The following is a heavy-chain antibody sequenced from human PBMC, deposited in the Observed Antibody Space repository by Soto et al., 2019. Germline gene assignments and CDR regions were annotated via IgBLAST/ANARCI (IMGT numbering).Heavy chain of an antibody. CDR1: GGSFSGYY. V-gene: IGHV4-34*01. Sequence: SETLSLTCAVYGGSFSGYYWSWIRQPPGKGLEWIGEINHSGSTNYNPSLKSRVTISVDTSKNQFSLKLSSVTAADTAVYYCARDSSGLMDYWGQGTRVTVSS. CDR2: INHSGST. J-gene: IGHJ4*02. CDR3: ARDSSGLMDY. D-gene: IGHD3-22*01.